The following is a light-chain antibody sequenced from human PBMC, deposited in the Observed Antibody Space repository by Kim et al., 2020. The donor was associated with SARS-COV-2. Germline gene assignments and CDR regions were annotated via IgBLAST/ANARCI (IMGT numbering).Light chain of an antibody. CDR1: SLRSYY. CDR3: NSRDSSGNHLGV. CDR2: GKN. J-gene: IGLJ3*02. Sequence: SSELTQDPAVSVALGQTVRITCQGDSLRSYYASWYQQKPGQAPVLVIYGKNNRPSGIPDRFSCSSSGNTASLTITGAQAEDEADYYCNSRDSSGNHLGVFGGGTQLTVL. V-gene: IGLV3-19*01.